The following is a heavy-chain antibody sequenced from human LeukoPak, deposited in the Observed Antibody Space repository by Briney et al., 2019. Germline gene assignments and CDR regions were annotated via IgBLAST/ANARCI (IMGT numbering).Heavy chain of an antibody. Sequence: GGSLRLSCAASGFTFSNAWMSWVRQAPGKGLEWVGRIKSKTDGGTTDYAAPVKGRFTISRDDSKNTLYLQMNSLRAEDTAVYYCARDGQLHLYDLWGQGTLVTVSS. D-gene: IGHD5-24*01. V-gene: IGHV3-15*01. J-gene: IGHJ5*02. CDR1: GFTFSNAW. CDR3: ARDGQLHLYDL. CDR2: IKSKTDGGTT.